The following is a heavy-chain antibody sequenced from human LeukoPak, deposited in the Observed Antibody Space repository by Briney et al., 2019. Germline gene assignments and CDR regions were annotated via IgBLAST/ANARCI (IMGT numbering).Heavy chain of an antibody. V-gene: IGHV3-66*01. J-gene: IGHJ5*02. D-gene: IGHD2-8*02. Sequence: PGGSLRLSCVASGFTVSANYMTWVRQAPGKGLEWVSLMYSNGDTYYAESVKGRSTLSRDNSKNTLYLQMSSLRAEDTAVYYCARVLTGLWDWFDPWGQGTLVTVSS. CDR3: ARVLTGLWDWFDP. CDR1: GFTVSANY. CDR2: MYSNGDT.